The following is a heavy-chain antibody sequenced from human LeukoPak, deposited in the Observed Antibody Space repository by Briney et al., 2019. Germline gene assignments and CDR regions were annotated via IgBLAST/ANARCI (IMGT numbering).Heavy chain of an antibody. Sequence: PSQTLSLTCTVSGGSISSGGYYWSWIRQHPGKGLEWIGYIYYSGSTYYNPSLKSRVTILVDTSKNQFSLKLSSVTAADTAVYYCARGRYFDWSYYFDYWGQGTLVTVSS. CDR3: ARGRYFDWSYYFDY. CDR2: IYYSGST. CDR1: GGSISSGGYY. D-gene: IGHD3-9*01. V-gene: IGHV4-31*03. J-gene: IGHJ4*02.